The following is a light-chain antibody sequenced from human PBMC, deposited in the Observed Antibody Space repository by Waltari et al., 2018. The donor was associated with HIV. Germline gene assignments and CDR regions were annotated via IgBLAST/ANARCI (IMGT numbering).Light chain of an antibody. CDR3: QQSYTSLPT. CDR1: QSISNY. Sequence: DIQMTQSPSSLSASVGDRVTITCRASQSISNYLHWYQQKPGKAPNLLIYAASSLQSGVPSRFNGSRSGTDFTLTISSLQPEDFATYYCQQSYTSLPTFGGGTKVEIK. V-gene: IGKV1-39*01. CDR2: AAS. J-gene: IGKJ4*01.